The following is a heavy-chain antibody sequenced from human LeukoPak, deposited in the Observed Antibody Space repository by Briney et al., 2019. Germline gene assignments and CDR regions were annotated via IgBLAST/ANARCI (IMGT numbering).Heavy chain of an antibody. Sequence: SETLSLTCTVSGGSVSSGSYYWSWIRQPPGKGLEWIGYIYYSGSTNYNPSLKSRVTISVDTSKNQFSLKLSSVTAADTAVYYCARGVAAADWGYYYYYYGMDVWGQGTTVTVSS. CDR2: IYYSGST. CDR3: ARGVAAADWGYYYYYYGMDV. J-gene: IGHJ6*02. V-gene: IGHV4-61*01. D-gene: IGHD6-13*01. CDR1: GGSVSSGSYY.